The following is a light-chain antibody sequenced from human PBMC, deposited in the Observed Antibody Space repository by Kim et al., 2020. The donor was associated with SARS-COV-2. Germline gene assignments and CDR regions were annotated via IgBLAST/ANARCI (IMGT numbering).Light chain of an antibody. CDR1: QIFTSW. Sequence: DIQMTQSPSTLSASVGDRVTITCRASQIFTSWLAWYQQKPGKAPDLLIYKTSTLQSGVPSRFSGSRSDTEFTLTISSLQPDDFATYYCQQYNSYPYTFGQGTKLEI. CDR2: KTS. V-gene: IGKV1-5*03. CDR3: QQYNSYPYT. J-gene: IGKJ2*01.